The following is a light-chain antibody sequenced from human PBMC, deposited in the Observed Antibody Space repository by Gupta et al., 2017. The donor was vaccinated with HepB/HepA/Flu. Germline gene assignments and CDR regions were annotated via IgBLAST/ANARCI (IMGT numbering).Light chain of an antibody. CDR2: GAS. CDR3: QQYNNWPPLT. CDR1: QSVSSN. V-gene: IGKV3-15*01. J-gene: IGKJ4*01. Sequence: SQSVSSNLAWYQQKPGQAPRLLIYGASTRATGIPARFSGSGSGTKFTLTISSLQSEDFAVYYCQQYNNWPPLTFGGGTKVEIK.